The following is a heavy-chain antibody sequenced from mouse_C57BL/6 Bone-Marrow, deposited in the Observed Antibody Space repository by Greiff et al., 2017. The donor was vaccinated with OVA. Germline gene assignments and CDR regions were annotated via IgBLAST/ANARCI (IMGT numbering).Heavy chain of an antibody. V-gene: IGHV1-22*01. Sequence: VQLKQSGPELVKPGASVKMSCKASGYTFTDYNMHWVKQSHGKSLEWIGYINPNNGGTSYNQKFKGKATLTVNKSSSTAYMELRSLTSEDSAVYYCARWGGSSLYYFDYWGQGTTLTVSS. D-gene: IGHD1-1*01. CDR1: GYTFTDYN. CDR2: INPNNGGT. CDR3: ARWGGSSLYYFDY. J-gene: IGHJ2*01.